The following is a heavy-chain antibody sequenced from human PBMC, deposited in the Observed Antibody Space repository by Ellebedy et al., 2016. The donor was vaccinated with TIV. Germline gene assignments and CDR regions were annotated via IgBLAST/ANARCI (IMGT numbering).Heavy chain of an antibody. Sequence: GESLKISCAASGFTFSSYSMNWVRQAPGKGLEWVSYISSSGSTIYYADSVKGRFTISRDNAKNSLYLQMNSLRAEDTAVYYCARGYCSSTSCYKQGVDYWGQGTLVTVSS. CDR1: GFTFSSYS. D-gene: IGHD2-2*02. CDR3: ARGYCSSTSCYKQGVDY. J-gene: IGHJ4*02. V-gene: IGHV3-48*04. CDR2: ISSSGSTI.